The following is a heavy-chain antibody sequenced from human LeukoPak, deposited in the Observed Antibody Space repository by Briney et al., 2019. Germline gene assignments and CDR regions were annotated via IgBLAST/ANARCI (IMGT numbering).Heavy chain of an antibody. CDR3: ARGRGSITYYYYYYGMDV. J-gene: IGHJ6*02. Sequence: GSLRLSCAASGFTVSSNYMSWIRQPPGKGLEWIGEINHSGSTNYNPSLKSRVTISVDTSKNQFSLKLSSVTAADTAVYYCARGRGSITYYYYYYGMDVWGQGTTVTVSS. D-gene: IGHD3-10*01. CDR1: GFTVSSNY. CDR2: INHSGST. V-gene: IGHV4-34*01.